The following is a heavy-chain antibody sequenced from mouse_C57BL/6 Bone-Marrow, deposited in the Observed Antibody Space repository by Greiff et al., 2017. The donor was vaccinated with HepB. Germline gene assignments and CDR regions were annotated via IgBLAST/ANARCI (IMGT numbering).Heavy chain of an antibody. CDR1: GYTFTDYY. CDR2: INPNNGGT. CDR3: ARRGTYDYLSFAY. D-gene: IGHD2-4*01. Sequence: EVQLQQSGPELVKPGASVKISCKASGYTFTDYYMNWVKQSHGKSLEWIGDINPNNGGTSYNQKFKGKATLTVDKSSSTAYMELRSLTSEDSAVYYCARRGTYDYLSFAYWGQGTLVTVSA. V-gene: IGHV1-26*01. J-gene: IGHJ3*01.